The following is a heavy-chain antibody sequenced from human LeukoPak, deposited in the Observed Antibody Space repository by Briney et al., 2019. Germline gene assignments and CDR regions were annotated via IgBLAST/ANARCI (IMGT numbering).Heavy chain of an antibody. CDR2: INPNSGGT. D-gene: IGHD6-13*01. CDR3: AIDPTYSSSWYINDY. J-gene: IGHJ4*02. Sequence: GASVKVSCKASGYTFTCYYMHWVRQAPGQGLEWMGWINPNSGGTNYAQKFQGRVTMTRDTSISTAYMELSRLRSDDTAVYFCAIDPTYSSSWYINDYWGQGTLVTVSS. CDR1: GYTFTCYY. V-gene: IGHV1-2*02.